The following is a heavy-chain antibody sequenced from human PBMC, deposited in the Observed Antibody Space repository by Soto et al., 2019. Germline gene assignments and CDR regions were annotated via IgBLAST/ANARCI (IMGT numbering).Heavy chain of an antibody. CDR3: ARVVSGSYLDC. D-gene: IGHD1-26*01. Sequence: QVQLEESGPGLVKASQTLSLTCTVSGGPISTGGHFWSWIRQHPKKGLEWIGYIYYSGTTHYNASLKSRATVSVDTSKNQFSLKLTSVTAADTAVYYCARVVSGSYLDCWGQGTLVTVSS. V-gene: IGHV4-31*03. CDR1: GGPISTGGHF. CDR2: IYYSGTT. J-gene: IGHJ4*02.